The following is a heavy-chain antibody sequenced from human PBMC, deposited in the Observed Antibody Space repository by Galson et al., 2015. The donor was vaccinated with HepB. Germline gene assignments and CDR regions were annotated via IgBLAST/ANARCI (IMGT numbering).Heavy chain of an antibody. CDR2: ITGSGGKI. CDR1: GFSFGDYY. Sequence: SLRLSCAGSGFSFGDYYMNWIRQAPGKGLEWISYITGSGGKIFYAESVEGRFTISRDNGRNSLFLQMNNLGVEDAATYYCARDDNESFDLWRLGLLVTAS. V-gene: IGHV3-11*01. CDR3: ARDDNESFDL. D-gene: IGHD2-8*01. J-gene: IGHJ4*02.